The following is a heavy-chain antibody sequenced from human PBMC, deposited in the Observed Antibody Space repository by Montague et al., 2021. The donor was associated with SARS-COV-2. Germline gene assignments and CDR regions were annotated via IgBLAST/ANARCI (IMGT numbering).Heavy chain of an antibody. Sequence: SETLSLTCTVSGGSVSSSNYYWGWIRQPPGMGLEWIGSIHYSGSTYYKPSLKSRVTISLYTSKNQFSLKLNSVTAADTAVYYCSRGDFGVVIIPYYYYYMDVWGKGNMVTVSS. V-gene: IGHV4-39*01. CDR1: GGSVSSSNYY. D-gene: IGHD3-3*01. CDR3: SRGDFGVVIIPYYYYYMDV. J-gene: IGHJ6*03. CDR2: IHYSGST.